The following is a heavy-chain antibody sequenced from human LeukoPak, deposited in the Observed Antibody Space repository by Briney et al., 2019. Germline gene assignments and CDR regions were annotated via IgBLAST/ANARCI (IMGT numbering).Heavy chain of an antibody. CDR2: ISYDGSNK. V-gene: IGHV3-30*04. J-gene: IGHJ6*02. CDR1: GFTFSSYA. Sequence: PGGSLRLSCAASGFTFSSYAMHWVRQAPGKGLEWVAVISYDGSNKYYADSVKGRFTISRDNSKNTLYLQMNSLRAEDTAVYYRARDWEQLAYYYYGMDVWGQGTTVTVSS. CDR3: ARDWEQLAYYYYGMDV. D-gene: IGHD6-13*01.